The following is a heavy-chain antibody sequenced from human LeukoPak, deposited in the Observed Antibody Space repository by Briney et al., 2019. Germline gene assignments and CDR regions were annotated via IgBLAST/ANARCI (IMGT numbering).Heavy chain of an antibody. V-gene: IGHV3-48*02. J-gene: IGHJ4*02. Sequence: GGSLRLSCAASGXTFSTHSMHWVRQAPGKGLEWISYISSSSSAMLYADSVKGRFTISRDNAKNSLYLQMNSLRDEDTAVYYCTRDTRVGGTMDFDYWGQGTLVTVSS. CDR2: ISSSSSAM. D-gene: IGHD1-26*01. CDR3: TRDTRVGGTMDFDY. CDR1: GXTFSTHS.